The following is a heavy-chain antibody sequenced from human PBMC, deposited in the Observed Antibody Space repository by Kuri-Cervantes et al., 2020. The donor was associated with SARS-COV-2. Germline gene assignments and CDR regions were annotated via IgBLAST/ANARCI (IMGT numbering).Heavy chain of an antibody. Sequence: LRLSCAVSGGSISSGGYSWGWIRQPPGKGLEWFGYIYHSGSTYYNPSLKSRVTISVDTSQNQFSLKPSSVTAADTAVYYCARYFFYDSSGYYNAFDIWGKGTMFTVSS. CDR2: IYHSGST. D-gene: IGHD3-22*01. J-gene: IGHJ3*02. V-gene: IGHV4-30-2*05. CDR1: GGSISSGGYS. CDR3: ARYFFYDSSGYYNAFDI.